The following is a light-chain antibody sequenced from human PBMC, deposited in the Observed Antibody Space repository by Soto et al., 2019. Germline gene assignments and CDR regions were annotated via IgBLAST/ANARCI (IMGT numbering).Light chain of an antibody. V-gene: IGKV3-20*01. J-gene: IGKJ1*01. CDR2: GAS. CDR1: QSVSSNY. Sequence: EFTLTQSPGSLSLSPVERATLSCIASQSVSSNYLAWYQKKPGQAPRLLIYGASTRATGLPARFSGRGSGKEFPITISRLPHEDFGVYYCQQYRSRPRTFGQGTKVDIK. CDR3: QQYRSRPRT.